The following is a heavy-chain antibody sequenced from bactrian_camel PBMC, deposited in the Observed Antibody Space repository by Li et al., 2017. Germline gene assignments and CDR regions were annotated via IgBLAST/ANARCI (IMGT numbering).Heavy chain of an antibody. V-gene: IGHV3S53*01. CDR1: QDTTKRNA. J-gene: IGHJ4*01. CDR2: IEADGTA. D-gene: IGHD6*01. CDR3: KAWCTYGPSMRKNVY. Sequence: QVQLVESGVGSVEAGGSLKLSCVAVQDTTKRNAMAWFRQSPGKEREGVAGIEADGTASYEDSAKGRFTISKDNAKNTVYLQMNGLKPEDTAMYYCKAWCTYGPSMRKNVYWGQGTQVTVS.